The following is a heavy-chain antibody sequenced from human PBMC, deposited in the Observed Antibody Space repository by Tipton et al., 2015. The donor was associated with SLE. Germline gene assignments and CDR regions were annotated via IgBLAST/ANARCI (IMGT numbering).Heavy chain of an antibody. CDR1: GFSFSSYY. Sequence: TLSLTCTVSGFSFSSYYWSWIRQPPGKGLEWIGYVYYSGSTNYNPSLRGRITTSVDTSKNQFSLKLTSVTAADTAVYYCARGSWGDALDTWGQGTMVTVSS. J-gene: IGHJ3*02. CDR3: ARGSWGDALDT. V-gene: IGHV4-59*08. D-gene: IGHD3-16*01. CDR2: VYYSGST.